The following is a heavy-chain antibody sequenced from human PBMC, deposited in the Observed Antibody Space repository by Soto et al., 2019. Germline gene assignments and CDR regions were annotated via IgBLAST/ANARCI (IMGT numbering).Heavy chain of an antibody. D-gene: IGHD6-19*01. J-gene: IGHJ3*02. CDR3: TRISAVAGTGGDI. V-gene: IGHV1-46*03. CDR2: INPSGGST. Sequence: ASVKVSFKASGYTFTSYYMHWVRQAPGQGLEWMGIINPSGGSTSYAQKFQGRVTMTRDTSTSTVYMELSSLRSEDTAVYYCTRISAVAGTGGDIWGQGTMVTVSS. CDR1: GYTFTSYY.